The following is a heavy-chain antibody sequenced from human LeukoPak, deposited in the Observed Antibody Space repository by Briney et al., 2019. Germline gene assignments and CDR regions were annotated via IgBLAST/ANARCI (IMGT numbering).Heavy chain of an antibody. CDR3: ARDPTVTTYYYYGMDV. CDR1: GGSISSYY. CDR2: IYYSGST. V-gene: IGHV4-59*01. Sequence: PSETLSLTCTVSGGSISSYYWSWIRQPSGKGLEWIGYIYYSGSTNYNPSLKSRVTISVDTSKNQFSLKLSSVTAADTAVYYCARDPTVTTYYYYGMDVWGQGTTVTVSS. J-gene: IGHJ6*02. D-gene: IGHD4-17*01.